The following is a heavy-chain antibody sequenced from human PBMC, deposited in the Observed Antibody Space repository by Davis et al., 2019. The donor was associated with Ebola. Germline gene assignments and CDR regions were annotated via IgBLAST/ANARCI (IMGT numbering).Heavy chain of an antibody. J-gene: IGHJ6*02. CDR2: INHSGST. D-gene: IGHD5-12*01. CDR3: ATGRLRAYYYYGMDV. V-gene: IGHV4-34*01. Sequence: SETLSLTCAVYGGSFSGYYWSWIRQPPGKGLEWIGEINHSGSTNYNPSLKSRVTISVDTSTNQFSLKLSSVTAADTAVYYWATGRLRAYYYYGMDVWGQGTTVTVSS. CDR1: GGSFSGYY.